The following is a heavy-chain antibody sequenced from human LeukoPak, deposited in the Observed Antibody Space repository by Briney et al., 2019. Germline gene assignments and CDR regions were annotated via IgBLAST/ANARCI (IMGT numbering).Heavy chain of an antibody. CDR2: ISSTGSTI. D-gene: IGHD3-3*01. CDR1: GFTFSPYE. J-gene: IGHJ4*02. V-gene: IGHV3-48*03. Sequence: PGGSLRLSCAASGFTFSPYEMNWVRQAPGKGLEWVSYISSTGSTIYYADSVKGRFTISRDNAKNSLYLQMNSLRAEDTAVCYCARDLGVSTPPWAYWGQGTLVTVSS. CDR3: ARDLGVSTPPWAY.